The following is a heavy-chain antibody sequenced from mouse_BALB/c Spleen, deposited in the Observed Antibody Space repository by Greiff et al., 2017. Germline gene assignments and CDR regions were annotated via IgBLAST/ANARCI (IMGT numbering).Heavy chain of an antibody. CDR2: IRLKSNNYAT. V-gene: IGHV6-6*02. CDR1: GFTFSNYW. Sequence: EVKLEESGGGLVQPGGSMKLSCVASGFTFSNYWMNWVRQSPEKGLEWVAEIRLKSNNYATHYAESVKGRFTISRDDSKSSVYLQMNNLRAEDTGIYYYTRFREGFAYWGQGTLVTVSA. J-gene: IGHJ3*01. CDR3: TRFREGFAY.